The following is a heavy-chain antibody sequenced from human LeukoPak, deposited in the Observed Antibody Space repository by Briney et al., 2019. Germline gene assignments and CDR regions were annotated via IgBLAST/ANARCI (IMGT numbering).Heavy chain of an antibody. Sequence: SETLSLTCTVSGYSISSGYYWGWIRQPPGKGLEWIGSIYHSGSTYYNPSLKSRVTISVDTSKNQFSLKLSSVTAADTAVYYCARAYEGWFDPWGQGTLVTVS. D-gene: IGHD3-22*01. J-gene: IGHJ5*02. CDR3: ARAYEGWFDP. CDR2: IYHSGST. CDR1: GYSISSGYY. V-gene: IGHV4-38-2*02.